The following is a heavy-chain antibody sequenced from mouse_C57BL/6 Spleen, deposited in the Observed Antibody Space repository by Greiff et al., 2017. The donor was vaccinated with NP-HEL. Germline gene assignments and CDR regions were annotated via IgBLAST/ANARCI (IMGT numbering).Heavy chain of an antibody. J-gene: IGHJ1*03. V-gene: IGHV5-17*01. CDR1: GFTFSDYG. CDR3: ARDYGSSPGV. Sequence: DVKLVESGGGLVKPGGSLKLSCAASGFTFSDYGMHWVRQAPEKGLEWVAYISSGSSTIYYADTVKGRFTISRDNAKNTLFLQMTSLRSEDTAMYYCARDYGSSPGVWGTGTTVTVSS. CDR2: ISSGSSTI. D-gene: IGHD1-1*01.